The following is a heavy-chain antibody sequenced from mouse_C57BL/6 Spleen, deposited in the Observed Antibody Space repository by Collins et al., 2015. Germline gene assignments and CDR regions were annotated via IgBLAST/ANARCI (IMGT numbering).Heavy chain of an antibody. CDR2: INPNNGGT. CDR1: GYTFTDYY. J-gene: IGHJ3*01. Sequence: LQQSGPKLVKPGASVKISCKASGYTFTDYYMNWVKQSHGKSLEWIGDINPNNGGTSYNQKFKGKATLTVDKSSSTAYMELRSLTSEDSAVYYCAGNTAWFAYWGQGTLVTVSA. V-gene: IGHV1-26*01. CDR3: AGNTAWFAY. D-gene: IGHD2-1*01.